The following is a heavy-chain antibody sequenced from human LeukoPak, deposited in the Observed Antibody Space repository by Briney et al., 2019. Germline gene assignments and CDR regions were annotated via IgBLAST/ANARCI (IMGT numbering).Heavy chain of an antibody. V-gene: IGHV3-30-3*01. CDR1: GFTFSSYA. CDR2: ISYDGSNK. CDR3: ARNHGDDSSSLVY. Sequence: GGSLRLSCAASGFTFSSYAMHWVRQAPGKGLEWVAVISYDGSNKYYADSVKGRFTISRDNSKNTLYLQMNSLRAEDTAVYYCARNHGDDSSSLVYWGQGTLVTVSS. J-gene: IGHJ4*02. D-gene: IGHD6-6*01.